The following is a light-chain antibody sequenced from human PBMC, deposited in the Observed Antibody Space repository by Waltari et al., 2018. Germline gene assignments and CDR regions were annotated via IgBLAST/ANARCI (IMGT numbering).Light chain of an antibody. CDR1: NSDVGSYNF. V-gene: IGLV2-14*01. CDR3: SSYTTSRTYV. Sequence: QSALTQPASVSGSPGQSITISCTGTNSDVGSYNFVPWYQQHPGEAPKLMIFEVTNRPSGFSNRFSGSKSGNTASLIISGLQGEDEADYYCSSYTTSRTYVFGTGTKVTVL. J-gene: IGLJ1*01. CDR2: EVT.